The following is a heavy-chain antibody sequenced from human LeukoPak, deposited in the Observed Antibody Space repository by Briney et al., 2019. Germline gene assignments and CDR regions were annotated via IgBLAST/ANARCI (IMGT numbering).Heavy chain of an antibody. D-gene: IGHD3-16*01. V-gene: IGHV4-34*01. CDR1: GGSFSGYY. J-gene: IGHJ5*02. Sequence: TLSETLSLTCAVYGGSFSGYYWSWIRQPPGKGLEWIGSIYDSGSTYYNPSLKSRVTISVDTSKNQFSLKLNSVTAADTAVYYCARHYGPWGQGTLVTVSS. CDR2: IYDSGST. CDR3: ARHYGP.